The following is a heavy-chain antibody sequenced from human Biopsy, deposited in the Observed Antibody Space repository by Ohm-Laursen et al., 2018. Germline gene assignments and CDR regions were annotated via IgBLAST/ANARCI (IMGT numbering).Heavy chain of an antibody. CDR2: INPSGSTT. J-gene: IGHJ4*02. Sequence: GASVKVSCKASRYSFTIYYMHRGRQAPGQGLKWMGMINPSGSTTSYPQIFQCRVSMTRDTSKSTVYMELSSLRSADTAVYFCARNTGWYGDLYYFDYWGQGTLVTVSS. CDR1: RYSFTIYY. V-gene: IGHV1-46*01. D-gene: IGHD6-19*01. CDR3: ARNTGWYGDLYYFDY.